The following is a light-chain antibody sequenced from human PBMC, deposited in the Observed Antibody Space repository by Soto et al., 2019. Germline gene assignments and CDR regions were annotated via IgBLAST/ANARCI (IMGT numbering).Light chain of an antibody. CDR1: NSDVGSYNL. V-gene: IGLV2-23*03. CDR3: CSYARGNIFV. J-gene: IGLJ1*01. CDR2: EGS. Sequence: QSALTQPASVSGSPGQSITISCTGTNSDVGSYNLVSWYQQHPDKAPKVLIHEGSKRPSGVSGRFSGSKSGNTASLTISGLQAADEADYYCCSYARGNIFVFGNGTKLTVL.